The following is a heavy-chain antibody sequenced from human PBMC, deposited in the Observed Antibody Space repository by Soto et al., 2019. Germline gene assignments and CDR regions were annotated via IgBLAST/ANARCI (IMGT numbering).Heavy chain of an antibody. CDR1: GYAFTTYF. CDR2: INPVNGDT. D-gene: IGHD3-10*01. V-gene: IGHV1-3*01. J-gene: IGHJ4*02. CDR3: TRGTNSGSFDY. Sequence: ASVKVSCKAPGYAFTTYFMHWVRQAPGQSLEWVGWINPVNGDTRSSQNVQGRVTFTTDTSASTAYMELSSLRSEDTAVYYCTRGTNSGSFDYWGQGTPVTVSS.